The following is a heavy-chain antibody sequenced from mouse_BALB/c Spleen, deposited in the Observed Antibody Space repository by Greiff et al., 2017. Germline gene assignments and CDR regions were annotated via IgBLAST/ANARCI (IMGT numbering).Heavy chain of an antibody. CDR2: IDPANGNT. D-gene: IGHD1-1*01. CDR1: GFNIKDTY. V-gene: IGHV14-3*02. CDR3: GYYGYAMDY. J-gene: IGHJ4*01. Sequence: LVESGAELVKPGASVKLSCTASGFNIKDTYMHWVKQRPEQGLEWIGRIDPANGNTKYDPKFQGKATITADTSSNTAYLQLSSLTSEDTAVYYCGYYGYAMDYWGQGTSVTVSS.